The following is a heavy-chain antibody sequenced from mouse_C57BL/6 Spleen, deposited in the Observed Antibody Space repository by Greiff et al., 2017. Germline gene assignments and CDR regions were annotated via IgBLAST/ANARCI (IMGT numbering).Heavy chain of an antibody. CDR2: IYPSDSGT. CDR3: ARVARVGFAY. D-gene: IGHD1-1*01. J-gene: IGHJ3*01. Sequence: QVQLQQPGPELVRPGSSVKLSCKASGYTFPGYWMDWVKQRPGQGLEWIGNIYPSDSGTHYNQKFKDKATLTVDKSSTTAYMQLSSLTSEDSAVYYCARVARVGFAYWGQGTLVTVSA. CDR1: GYTFPGYW. V-gene: IGHV1-61*01.